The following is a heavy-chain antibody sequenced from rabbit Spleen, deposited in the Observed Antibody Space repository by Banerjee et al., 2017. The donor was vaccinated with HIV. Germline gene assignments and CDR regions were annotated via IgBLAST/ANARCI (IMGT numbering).Heavy chain of an antibody. CDR1: GVSFSDKDV. V-gene: IGHV1S45*01. D-gene: IGHD5-1*01. Sequence: EQLEESGGGLVKPEGSLTLTCKASGVSFSDKDVMCWVRQAPGKGLEWIACINTVTGKTVYASWAKGRFIMSRTSSTTVTLQMTSLTAADTATYFCARAGEGGDGYLNLWGPGTLVTVS. CDR3: ARAGEGGDGYLNL. J-gene: IGHJ4*01. CDR2: INTVTGKT.